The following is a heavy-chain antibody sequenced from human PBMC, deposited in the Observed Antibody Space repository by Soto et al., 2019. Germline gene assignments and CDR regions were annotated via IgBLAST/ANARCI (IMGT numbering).Heavy chain of an antibody. J-gene: IGHJ4*02. Sequence: QVQLVQSGAEVRKPGASVRVSCKASGYTFTGYNMHWVRQAPGQGLEWMGWINPNNGGTDYAQKFQGRVTMTRDTSISTAYMELSRLISDDTAVYYCARLIGPYYSSTSCLYYFDYWGQGTLVTVSS. V-gene: IGHV1-2*02. CDR3: ARLIGPYYSSTSCLYYFDY. D-gene: IGHD2-2*01. CDR2: INPNNGGT. CDR1: GYTFTGYN.